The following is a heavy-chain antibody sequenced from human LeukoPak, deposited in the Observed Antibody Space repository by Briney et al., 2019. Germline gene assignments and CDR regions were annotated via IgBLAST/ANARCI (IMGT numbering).Heavy chain of an antibody. CDR3: VRHLPCFGCYYYYMDV. V-gene: IGHV4-59*08. CDR2: IYYSGST. Sequence: SETLSLTCTVSGGSISSYYWSWIRQPPGKGLEWIGSIYYSGSTYYNPSLKSRVTISVDTSKNQFYLNLTSVTAADTAVYYCVRHLPCFGCYYYYMDVWGRGTTVTVSS. D-gene: IGHD6-19*01. J-gene: IGHJ6*03. CDR1: GGSISSYY.